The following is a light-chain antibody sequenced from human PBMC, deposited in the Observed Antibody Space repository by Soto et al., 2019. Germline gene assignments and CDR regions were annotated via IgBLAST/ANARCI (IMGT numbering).Light chain of an antibody. Sequence: QSALTQPPSASGTPGQRVTISCSGSSSNIGSNYVYWYQQLPGTAPKLLIYRNNQRPSGVPDRFSGSKSGTPASLAISGLRSEDEADYYCAAWDDSLSGVVFGGGTKLTVL. J-gene: IGLJ2*01. CDR3: AAWDDSLSGVV. V-gene: IGLV1-47*01. CDR1: SSNIGSNY. CDR2: RNN.